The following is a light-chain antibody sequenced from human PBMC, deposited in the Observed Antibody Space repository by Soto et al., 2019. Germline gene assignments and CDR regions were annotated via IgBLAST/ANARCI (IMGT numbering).Light chain of an antibody. CDR2: GNR. CDR1: SSNIGAGYD. CDR3: QSYDSSLSAYVV. J-gene: IGLJ2*01. V-gene: IGLV1-40*01. Sequence: QSVLTQPPSVSGAPGQRVTISCTGTSSNIGAGYDVHWYQQLPGTAPKLLMYGNRNRPSGVPDRFSGSKSGTSASPAITGLQAEDEADYYCQSYDSSLSAYVVFGGGTKLTVL.